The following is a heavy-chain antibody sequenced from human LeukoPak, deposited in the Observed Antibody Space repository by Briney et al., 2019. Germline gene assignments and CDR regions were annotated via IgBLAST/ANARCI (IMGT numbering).Heavy chain of an antibody. J-gene: IGHJ5*02. CDR3: ARGFDP. Sequence: ASVKVSCKASGYTFTSYGISWVRQAPGQGLEWMGWISAYNGNTNYAQKFQGRVTMTRNTSISTAYMELSSLRSEDTAVYYCARGFDPWGQGTLVTVSS. CDR2: ISAYNGNT. CDR1: GYTFTSYG. V-gene: IGHV1-18*01.